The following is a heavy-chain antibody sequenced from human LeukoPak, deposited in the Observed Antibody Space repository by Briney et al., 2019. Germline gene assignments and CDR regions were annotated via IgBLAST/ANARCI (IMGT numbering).Heavy chain of an antibody. V-gene: IGHV3-23*01. J-gene: IGHJ5*02. D-gene: IGHD4-17*01. CDR1: GFTFSSYA. Sequence: GGSLRLSCAASGFTFSSYAMSWVRQAPGKRLEWVSAISGSGGSTYYADSVKGRFTISRDNSKNTLYLQMNSLRAEDTAVYYCAKVGLGDYGDYGWFDPWGQGTLVTVSS. CDR2: ISGSGGST. CDR3: AKVGLGDYGDYGWFDP.